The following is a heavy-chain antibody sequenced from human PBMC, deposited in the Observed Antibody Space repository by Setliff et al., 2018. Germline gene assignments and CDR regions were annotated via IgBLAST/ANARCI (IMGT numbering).Heavy chain of an antibody. J-gene: IGHJ6*02. D-gene: IGHD3-9*01. CDR3: ARLNYDILTGYYGSPYYYGMDV. CDR2: IYHSGST. CDR1: GYSISSGYY. Sequence: SETLSLTCAVSGYSISSGYYWGWIRQPPGKGLEWIGSIYHSGSTYYNPSLKSRVTTSVDTSKNQFSLKLSSVTAADTAVYYCARLNYDILTGYYGSPYYYGMDVWGQGTMVTVSS. V-gene: IGHV4-38-2*01.